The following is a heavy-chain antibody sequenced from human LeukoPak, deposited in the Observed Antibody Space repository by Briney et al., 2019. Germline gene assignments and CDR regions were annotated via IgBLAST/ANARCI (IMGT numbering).Heavy chain of an antibody. J-gene: IGHJ3*02. D-gene: IGHD6-13*01. CDR3: AREHSSSFLPNDAFDI. Sequence: SQTLSLTCAISGDSVSSNSAAWNWIRQSPSRGLEWLGRTYYRSKWYNDYAVSVKSRITINPDTSKNQFSLQLNFVTPEDTAVYYCAREHSSSFLPNDAFDIWGQGTMVTVSS. CDR2: TYYRSKWYN. V-gene: IGHV6-1*01. CDR1: GDSVSSNSAA.